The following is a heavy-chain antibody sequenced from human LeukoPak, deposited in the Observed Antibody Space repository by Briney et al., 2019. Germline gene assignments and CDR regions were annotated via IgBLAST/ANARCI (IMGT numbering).Heavy chain of an antibody. CDR3: ARGLQWLSAFDI. J-gene: IGHJ3*02. Sequence: SETLSLTCAVYGGSFSGYYWSWIRQPPGKGLEWIGEINHSGSTNYNPSLRSRVTISVDTSKNQFSLKLSSVTAADTAVYYCARGLQWLSAFDIWGQGTMVTVSS. D-gene: IGHD6-19*01. CDR1: GGSFSGYY. V-gene: IGHV4-34*01. CDR2: INHSGST.